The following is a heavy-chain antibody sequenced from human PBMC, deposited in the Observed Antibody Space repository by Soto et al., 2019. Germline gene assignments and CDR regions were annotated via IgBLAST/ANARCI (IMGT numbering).Heavy chain of an antibody. V-gene: IGHV3-64D*06. CDR1: GFTFSSYA. D-gene: IGHD3-10*01. Sequence: PGGSLRLSCSASGFTFSSYAMHWVRQAPGKGLEYVSAISSNGGSTYYADSVKGRFTISRDNSKNTLYLQMSSLRAEDTAVYYCVKSFTVRGVLPYYFDYWGQGTLVTVSS. CDR2: ISSNGGST. J-gene: IGHJ4*02. CDR3: VKSFTVRGVLPYYFDY.